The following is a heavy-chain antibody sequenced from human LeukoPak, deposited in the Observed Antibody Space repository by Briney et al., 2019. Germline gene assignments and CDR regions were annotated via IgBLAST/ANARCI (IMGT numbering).Heavy chain of an antibody. CDR2: IYYSGST. Sequence: SETLSLTCTVSGGSISGNYWNWIRQPPGKGLEWIGFIYYSGSTNYNPSLKSRVTISVDASRSHFSLKLNSVTAADTAVYYCARRMKLAAKGDAFDIWGQGTMVTVSS. J-gene: IGHJ3*02. CDR1: GGSISGNY. CDR3: ARRMKLAAKGDAFDI. D-gene: IGHD2-15*01. V-gene: IGHV4-59*08.